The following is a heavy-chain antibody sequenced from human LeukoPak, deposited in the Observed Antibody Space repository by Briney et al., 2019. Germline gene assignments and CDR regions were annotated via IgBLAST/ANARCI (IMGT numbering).Heavy chain of an antibody. CDR2: ISAYDGNT. CDR3: AKMGASSGYSPIDY. CDR1: GYSFTSYG. Sequence: GASVKVSCKTSGYSFTSYGFSWVRQAPGQGLEWMGWISAYDGNTNYAQKVQGRVTMTIDSSTSTAYMELRSLRSDDTAVYYCAKMGASSGYSPIDYWGQGTLVTVSA. J-gene: IGHJ4*02. V-gene: IGHV1-18*01. D-gene: IGHD3-22*01.